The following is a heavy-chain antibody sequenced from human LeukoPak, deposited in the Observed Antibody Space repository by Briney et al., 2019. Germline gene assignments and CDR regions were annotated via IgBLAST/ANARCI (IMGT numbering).Heavy chain of an antibody. D-gene: IGHD6-6*01. CDR1: GFSFGSYA. Sequence: PGRSLRLSCAASGFSFGSYAMTSVRQAPGKGLEWLSSMSSGGTYIYYAASARRRFTLPRDNAKSSLYLLMNNLRVDDTAVYYCARGRPTGASRVFVVKWGQGTQVTVSS. V-gene: IGHV3-21*06. J-gene: IGHJ4*02. CDR3: ARGRPTGASRVFVVK. CDR2: MSSGGTYI.